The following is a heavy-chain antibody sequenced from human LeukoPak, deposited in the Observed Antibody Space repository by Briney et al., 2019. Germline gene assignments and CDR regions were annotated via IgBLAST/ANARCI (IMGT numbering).Heavy chain of an antibody. J-gene: IGHJ4*02. CDR3: AKDQYYYDSSGYYYYFDY. CDR1: GFTLSSYA. Sequence: GGSLRLSCAASGFTLSSYAMSWVRQAPGKGLEWVSAISGSGGSTYYADSVKGRFTISRDNSKNTLYLQMNSLRAEDTAVYYCAKDQYYYDSSGYYYYFDYWGQGTLVTVSS. V-gene: IGHV3-23*01. CDR2: ISGSGGST. D-gene: IGHD3-22*01.